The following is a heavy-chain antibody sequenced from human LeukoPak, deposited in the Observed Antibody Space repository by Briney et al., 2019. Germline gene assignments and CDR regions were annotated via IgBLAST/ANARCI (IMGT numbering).Heavy chain of an antibody. CDR2: ISGSGGST. CDR1: GFTFSSYA. D-gene: IGHD2-2*02. V-gene: IGHV3-23*01. J-gene: IGHJ4*02. Sequence: GGSLRLSCAASGFTFSSYAMSWVRQGPGKGLEWFSGISGSGGSTYYADSVKGRFTISRDNSKNTLYLQMNSLRAEDTAVYYCAKDRGASCYNVFDYWGQGTLVTVSS. CDR3: AKDRGASCYNVFDY.